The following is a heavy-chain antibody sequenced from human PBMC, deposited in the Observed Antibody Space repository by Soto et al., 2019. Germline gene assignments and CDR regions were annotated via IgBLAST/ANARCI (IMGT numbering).Heavy chain of an antibody. CDR1: GYTFTSYG. CDR2: ISAYNGNT. V-gene: IGHV1-18*01. J-gene: IGHJ5*02. CDR3: ARDLAGVRYFDWLLSDWFDP. Sequence: GASVKVSCKASGYTFTSYGISWVRQAPGQGLEWMGWISAYNGNTNYAQKLQGRVTMTTDTSTSTAYMELRSLRSDDTAVYYCARDLAGVRYFDWLLSDWFDPWGQGTLVTVSS. D-gene: IGHD3-9*01.